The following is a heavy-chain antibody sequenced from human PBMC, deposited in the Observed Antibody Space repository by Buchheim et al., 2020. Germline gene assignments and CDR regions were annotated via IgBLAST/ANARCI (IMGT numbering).Heavy chain of an antibody. V-gene: IGHV3-74*03. J-gene: IGHJ4*02. CDR3: ARDDYNRY. D-gene: IGHD3-22*01. CDR1: GFTFSSYA. Sequence: EVQLLESGGGLVQPGGSLRLSCAASGFTFSSYAMSWVRQAPGKGLEWVSRSKNDGITATYADSVKGRFTTSRDNAKNTLYLQMNSLRVDDTAVYYCARDDYNRYWGQGTL. CDR2: SKNDGITA.